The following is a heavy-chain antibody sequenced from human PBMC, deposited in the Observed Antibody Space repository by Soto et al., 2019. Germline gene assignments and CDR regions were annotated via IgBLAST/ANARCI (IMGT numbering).Heavy chain of an antibody. D-gene: IGHD3-10*01. Sequence: QVQLVQSGAEVKKPGASVKVSCKASGYTFTSYYMHWVRQAPGQGLEWMGIINPSGGSTSYAQKFQGRVTMTRDTSTSTVYMELSSLRSEDTAVYYCARCGERYYYGSGSYYPLAYWGQGTLVTVSS. V-gene: IGHV1-46*03. CDR3: ARCGERYYYGSGSYYPLAY. J-gene: IGHJ4*02. CDR1: GYTFTSYY. CDR2: INPSGGST.